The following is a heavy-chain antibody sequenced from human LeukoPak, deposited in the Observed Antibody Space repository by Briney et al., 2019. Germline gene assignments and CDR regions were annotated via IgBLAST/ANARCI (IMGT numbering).Heavy chain of an antibody. CDR3: ARCRGYSYGYVDYYYYGMDV. D-gene: IGHD5-18*01. CDR2: IIPILGIA. Sequence: SVKVSCKASGGTFSSYAISWVRQAPGQGLEWMGRIIPILGIANYAQKFQGRVTITADKSTSTAYMELSSLRSEDTAVYYCARCRGYSYGYVDYYYYGMDVWGQGTTVTVSS. J-gene: IGHJ6*02. V-gene: IGHV1-69*04. CDR1: GGTFSSYA.